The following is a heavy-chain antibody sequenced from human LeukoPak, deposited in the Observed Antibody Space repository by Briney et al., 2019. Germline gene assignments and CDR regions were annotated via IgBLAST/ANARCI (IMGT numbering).Heavy chain of an antibody. CDR2: INPKSDGT. CDR1: GYTFTGYY. Sequence: ASVKVSCKASGYTFTGYYIHWVRQAPGQGLEWMGWINPKSDGTDFAQKFQGRVTMTRDTSISTAYMELSRLRSDDTAVYYCAREEVDYGATFAHWGQGTLVTVSS. V-gene: IGHV1-2*02. J-gene: IGHJ4*02. D-gene: IGHD4-17*01. CDR3: AREEVDYGATFAH.